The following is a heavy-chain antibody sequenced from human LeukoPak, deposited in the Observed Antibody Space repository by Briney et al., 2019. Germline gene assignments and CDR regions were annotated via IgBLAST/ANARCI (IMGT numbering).Heavy chain of an antibody. CDR3: AKAQHSSTWGYFDS. J-gene: IGHJ4*02. D-gene: IGHD6-13*01. V-gene: IGHV4-59*01. CDR2: IYYSGST. Sequence: SETLSLTCTVSGGSISSYYWSWIRQPPGKGLEWIGYIYYSGSTNYNPSLKSRVTISVDTSKNQFSLKLSSVTAADTAVYYCAKAQHSSTWGYFDSWGQGTLVTVSS. CDR1: GGSISSYY.